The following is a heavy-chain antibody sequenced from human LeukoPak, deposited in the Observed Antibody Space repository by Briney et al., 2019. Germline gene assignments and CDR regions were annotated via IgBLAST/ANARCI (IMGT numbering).Heavy chain of an antibody. CDR3: ARGGSGSYYTPWFDY. D-gene: IGHD3-10*01. CDR2: ISYDGSNK. J-gene: IGHJ4*02. Sequence: PGRSLRLSCAASGFTFSSHAMHWVRQAPGKGLEWVAVISYDGSNKYYADSVKGRFTISRDNSKNTLYPQMNSLRAEDTAVYYCARGGSGSYYTPWFDYWGQGTLVTVSS. CDR1: GFTFSSHA. V-gene: IGHV3-30*04.